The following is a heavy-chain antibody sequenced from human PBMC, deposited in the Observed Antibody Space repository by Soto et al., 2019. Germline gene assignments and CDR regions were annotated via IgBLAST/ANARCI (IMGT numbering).Heavy chain of an antibody. D-gene: IGHD3-3*01. V-gene: IGHV3-23*01. CDR2: ISGSGGST. Sequence: GGALRLSCAASGFTFSSYSMSWGRQAPGKGLEWGSAISGSGGSTYYADSVKGRFTISRDNSKNTLYLQMNSLRAEDTAVYYCAKVIFGVAPAGYFDYWGQGTLVTVSS. J-gene: IGHJ4*02. CDR3: AKVIFGVAPAGYFDY. CDR1: GFTFSSYS.